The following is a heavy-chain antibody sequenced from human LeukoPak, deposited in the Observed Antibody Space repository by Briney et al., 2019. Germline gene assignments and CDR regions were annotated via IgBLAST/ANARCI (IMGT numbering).Heavy chain of an antibody. CDR2: ISDGGETI. CDR3: ARDCGTTSCYDFPDFDY. V-gene: IGHV3-48*01. D-gene: IGHD2-2*01. J-gene: IGHJ4*02. CDR1: GYTSTSYS. Sequence: PGGSLRLSCAASGYTSTSYSMNWFRQAPGKGLEWVSYISDGGETIYYADSVKGRFTISRDNAKNSLYLQMNSLRAEDTAVYYCARDCGTTSCYDFPDFDYWGQGTLVTVSS.